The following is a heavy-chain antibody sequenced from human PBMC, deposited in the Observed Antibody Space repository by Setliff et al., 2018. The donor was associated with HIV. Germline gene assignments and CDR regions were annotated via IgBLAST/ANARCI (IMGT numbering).Heavy chain of an antibody. Sequence: GGSLRLSCAASGFTFSNAWMSWVRQAPGKGLEWVGRIKSKTDGGTADYAAPVKGRFTISRDDSKSTVYLQMNSLRAEDTAVYYCARDLEWGLVMSYGMDVWGQGTTVTVSS. CDR1: GFTFSNAW. CDR2: IKSKTDGGTA. D-gene: IGHD3-9*01. V-gene: IGHV3-15*01. CDR3: ARDLEWGLVMSYGMDV. J-gene: IGHJ6*02.